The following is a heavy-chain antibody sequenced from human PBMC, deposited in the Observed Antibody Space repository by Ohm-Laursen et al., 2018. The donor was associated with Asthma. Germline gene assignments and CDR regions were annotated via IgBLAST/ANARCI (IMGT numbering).Heavy chain of an antibody. V-gene: IGHV3-30-3*01. Sequence: SLRLSYAASGFTFRSYAMHWVRQAPGKGLEWVAVGGSYYDGGLKYYADSVNGRFTVSRDDSKNTLYLQMNSLRPDDTAVYYCARDVMEWYLPAFDFWGQGTLVTVSS. CDR1: GFTFRSYA. CDR3: ARDVMEWYLPAFDF. CDR2: GGSYYDGGLK. D-gene: IGHD3-3*01. J-gene: IGHJ4*02.